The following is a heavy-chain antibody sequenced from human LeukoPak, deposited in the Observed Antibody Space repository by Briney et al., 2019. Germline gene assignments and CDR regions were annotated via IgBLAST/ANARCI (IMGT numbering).Heavy chain of an antibody. CDR1: GFMFSTND. V-gene: IGHV3-23*01. J-gene: IGHJ2*01. Sequence: GGSLSLSCAASGFMFSTNDMSWVRQAPGKALEWVSAISGSGDGTTYDDSVKGRFTISRDNSKNTLYLQMNSLRAEDTAVYYCAKAVGQWSFDLWGRGALVTVSS. CDR2: ISGSGDGT. CDR3: AKAVGQWSFDL.